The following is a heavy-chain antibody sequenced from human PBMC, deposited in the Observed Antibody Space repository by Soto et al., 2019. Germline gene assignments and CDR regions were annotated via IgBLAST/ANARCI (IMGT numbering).Heavy chain of an antibody. CDR1: GGSISSNTYY. Sequence: SETLSVTCTVSGGSISSNTYYWGWIRQPPGKGLEWIGSIHYSGSTYYNPSLQSRVTISVDTSKNQFSLKLSSVTAADTAVYYCARHPYGYGYLLAFDIWGQGTMVTVSS. D-gene: IGHD5-18*01. J-gene: IGHJ3*02. CDR3: ARHPYGYGYLLAFDI. V-gene: IGHV4-39*01. CDR2: IHYSGST.